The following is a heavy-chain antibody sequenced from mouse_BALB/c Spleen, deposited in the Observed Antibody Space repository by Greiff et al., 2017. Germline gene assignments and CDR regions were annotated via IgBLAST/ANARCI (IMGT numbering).Heavy chain of an antibody. D-gene: IGHD1-1*01. Sequence: EVQLVESGGDLVKPGGSLKLSCAASGFTFSSYGMSWVCQTPDKRLEWVATISSGGSYTYYPDSVKGRFTISRDNAKNTLYLQMSSLKSEDTAMYYCARRGSSLYYAMDYWGQGTSVTVSS. J-gene: IGHJ4*01. CDR2: ISSGGSYT. CDR3: ARRGSSLYYAMDY. V-gene: IGHV5-6*01. CDR1: GFTFSSYG.